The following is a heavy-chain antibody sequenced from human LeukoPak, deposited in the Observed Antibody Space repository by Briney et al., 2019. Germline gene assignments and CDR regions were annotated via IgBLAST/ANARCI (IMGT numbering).Heavy chain of an antibody. CDR2: MYSNTDT. CDR3: ARGEGGILATPEDR. J-gene: IGHJ5*02. CDR1: GSAVSSNY. D-gene: IGHD6-6*01. V-gene: IGHV3-53*01. Sequence: PGGSLRLSCAASGSAVSSNYMSWVRQAPGKGLEWVSVMYSNTDTYYAGSVKGRFTISRDNSKNTLYLQMNTLRAEDTAVYYCARGEGGILATPEDRWGQGTLVTVSS.